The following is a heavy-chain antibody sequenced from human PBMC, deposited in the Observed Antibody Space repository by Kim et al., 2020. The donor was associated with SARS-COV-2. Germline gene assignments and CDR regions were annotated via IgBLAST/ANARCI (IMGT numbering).Heavy chain of an antibody. D-gene: IGHD3-22*01. J-gene: IGHJ6*02. CDR1: GGTFSSYA. V-gene: IGHV1-69*04. CDR3: VSPSDSSGYYERYYYGMDV. Sequence: SVKVSCKASGGTFSSYAISWVRQAPGQGLEWMGRIIPILGIANYAQKFQGRVTNTADKSTSTAYMELSSLRSEDTAVYYCVSPSDSSGYYERYYYGMDVWGQGTTVTVSS. CDR2: IIPILGIA.